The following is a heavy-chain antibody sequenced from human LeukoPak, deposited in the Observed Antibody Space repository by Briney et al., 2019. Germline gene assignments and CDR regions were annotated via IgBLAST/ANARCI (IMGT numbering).Heavy chain of an antibody. V-gene: IGHV3-21*01. CDR3: ARYGSGTSYITNYFDY. J-gene: IGHJ4*02. CDR1: GFTFSTYS. CDR2: ISCSSDYI. Sequence: GGSLRLSCAASGFTFSTYSMNWVRQAPGKGLEWVSSISCSSDYIYYADSVKGRFTISRDNAKNSLYLQMKSLRDEDTAVYYCARYGSGTSYITNYFDYWGQGTLVTVSS. D-gene: IGHD3-10*01.